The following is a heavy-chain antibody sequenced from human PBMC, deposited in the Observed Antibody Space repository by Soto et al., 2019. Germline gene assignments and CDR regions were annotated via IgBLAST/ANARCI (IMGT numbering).Heavy chain of an antibody. CDR1: GYTFTGYY. Sequence: ASVKVSCKASGYTFTGYYMHWVRQAPGQGLEWMGWINPNSGGTNYAQKFQGRVTMTRDTSISTAYMELSRLRSDDTAVYYCARDLGYCSGGSCSDSIYYYYGMDVWGKGSTVTVSS. J-gene: IGHJ6*04. V-gene: IGHV1-2*02. D-gene: IGHD2-15*01. CDR2: INPNSGGT. CDR3: ARDLGYCSGGSCSDSIYYYYGMDV.